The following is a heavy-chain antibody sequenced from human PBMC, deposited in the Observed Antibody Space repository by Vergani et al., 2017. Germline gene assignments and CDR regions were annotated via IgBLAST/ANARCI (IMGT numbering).Heavy chain of an antibody. Sequence: QVKLQESGPGLVKPSETLSLTCTVSGASVNSYYWSWIRQPPGKGLEWMGYVSFRGDTLYDPSVKGRMTISLNTSSNQFSLYLTSVTAANTAVYYCAREVAVAGRHFDYWGQGTLVTVSS. V-gene: IGHV4-59*02. CDR2: VSFRGDT. J-gene: IGHJ4*02. CDR3: AREVAVAGRHFDY. D-gene: IGHD6-19*01. CDR1: GASVNSYY.